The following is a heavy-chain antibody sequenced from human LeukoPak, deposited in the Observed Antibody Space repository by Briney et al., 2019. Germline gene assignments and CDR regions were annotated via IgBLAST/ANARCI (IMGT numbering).Heavy chain of an antibody. CDR2: INHSGST. Sequence: PSETLSLTCVVYGGSFSGYYWSWIRQPPGKGLEWIGEINHSGSTNYNPSLKSRVTISIDTSKDQFSLKLSSVTAADTAVYYCARLWVGAEGRDYWGQGTLVTVSS. CDR3: ARLWVGAEGRDY. CDR1: GGSFSGYY. D-gene: IGHD1-26*01. V-gene: IGHV4-34*01. J-gene: IGHJ4*02.